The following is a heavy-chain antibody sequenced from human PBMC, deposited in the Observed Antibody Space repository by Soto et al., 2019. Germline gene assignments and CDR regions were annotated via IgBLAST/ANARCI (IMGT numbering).Heavy chain of an antibody. J-gene: IGHJ4*02. CDR1: GGSISSYY. CDR2: IYYSGST. D-gene: IGHD3-16*01. CDR3: ASRRGTTFDY. V-gene: IGHV4-59*08. Sequence: QVQLQESGPGLVKPSETLSLTCTVSGGSISSYYWSWVRQPPGKGLEWIGYIYYSGSTTYNPSLKTPVPITVASSKLQFSLKLSSATAADTAVYHCASRRGTTFDYWGQGTLVTVSS.